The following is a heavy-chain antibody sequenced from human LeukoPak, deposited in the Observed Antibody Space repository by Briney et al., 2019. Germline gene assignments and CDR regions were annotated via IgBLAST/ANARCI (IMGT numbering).Heavy chain of an antibody. CDR2: IKTDGYDK. V-gene: IGHV3-7*01. CDR1: GFTFSSYS. D-gene: IGHD6-19*01. CDR3: ARALYNHGWFPDYFDY. J-gene: IGHJ4*02. Sequence: GGSLRLSCAASGFTFSSYSMNWVRQAPGKGLEWVANIKTDGYDKYYVDSLKGRFTISRDNAENSLYLQMDSLRAEDTAVYYCARALYNHGWFPDYFDYWGQGTLVTVSS.